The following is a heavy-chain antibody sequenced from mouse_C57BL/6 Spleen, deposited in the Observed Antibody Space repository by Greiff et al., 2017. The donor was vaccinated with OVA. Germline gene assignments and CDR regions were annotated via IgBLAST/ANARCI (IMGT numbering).Heavy chain of an antibody. CDR2: FYPGSGSI. CDR1: GYTFTEYT. V-gene: IGHV1-62-2*01. CDR3: ARHEDRYYGSSHYAMDY. J-gene: IGHJ4*01. D-gene: IGHD1-1*01. Sequence: SGAELVKPGASVKLSCKASGYTFTEYTIHWVKQRSGQGLEWIGWFYPGSGSIKYNEKFKDKATLTADKSSSTVYMELSRLTSEDSAVYFCARHEDRYYGSSHYAMDYWGQGTSVTVSS.